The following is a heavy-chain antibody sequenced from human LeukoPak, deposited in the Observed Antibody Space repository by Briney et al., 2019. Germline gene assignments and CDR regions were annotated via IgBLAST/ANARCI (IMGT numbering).Heavy chain of an antibody. CDR2: ILPSGGST. CDR3: ARDPNIKTSVATGWEY. V-gene: IGHV3-23*01. D-gene: IGHD4-23*01. J-gene: IGHJ4*02. Sequence: GGSLRLSCAASGFSLTNYAMTWVRQAPGKGLEWVSAILPSGGSTYYADSGKGRFTISRDNSENTLYLHMSSLRAEDTAIYYCARDPNIKTSVATGWEYWGQGNLVTVSS. CDR1: GFSLTNYA.